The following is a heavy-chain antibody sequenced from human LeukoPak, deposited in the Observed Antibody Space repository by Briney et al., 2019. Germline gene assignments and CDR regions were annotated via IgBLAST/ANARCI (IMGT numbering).Heavy chain of an antibody. CDR3: AGEVARGFCFDY. D-gene: IGHD2-2*03. CDR1: GGSINSYD. J-gene: IGHJ4*02. Sequence: SETLSLTCTVSGGSINSYDWSWIRQAPGKGLEWIGYIYYSGSTTYNPSLKSRVTISVDTSKNQFSLKLSSVTAADTAVYYCAGEVARGFCFDYWGQGTLVTVSS. V-gene: IGHV4-59*08. CDR2: IYYSGST.